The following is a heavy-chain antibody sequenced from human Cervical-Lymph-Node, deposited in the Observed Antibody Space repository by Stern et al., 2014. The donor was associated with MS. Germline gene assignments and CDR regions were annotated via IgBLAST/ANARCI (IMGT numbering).Heavy chain of an antibody. CDR1: GGSISSSNW. V-gene: IGHV4-4*02. CDR3: ARAYSSSWLDY. D-gene: IGHD6-13*01. CDR2: IFHSGRT. Sequence: VQLEESGPGLVKPSGTLSLTCAVSGGSISSSNWWSWVRQPPGKGLEVIGGIFHSGRTNYKPFLKSRVTISVDKSKNQFSLKLSSVTAADTAVYYCARAYSSSWLDYWGQGTLVTVSS. J-gene: IGHJ4*02.